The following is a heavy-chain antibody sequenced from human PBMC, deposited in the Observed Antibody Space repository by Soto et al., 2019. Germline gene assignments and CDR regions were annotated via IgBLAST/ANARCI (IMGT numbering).Heavy chain of an antibody. Sequence: QVQLVQSGAEVKKPGSSVKVSCKASGGTFSSYTISWVRQAPGQGLEWMGRIIPILGIANYAQKFQGRVTITADKSTSTAYMELSSLRSEDTAVYYCASVVVPAAQGVDAFAIWGQGTMATVSS. D-gene: IGHD2-2*01. CDR3: ASVVVPAAQGVDAFAI. CDR1: GGTFSSYT. CDR2: IIPILGIA. J-gene: IGHJ3*02. V-gene: IGHV1-69*02.